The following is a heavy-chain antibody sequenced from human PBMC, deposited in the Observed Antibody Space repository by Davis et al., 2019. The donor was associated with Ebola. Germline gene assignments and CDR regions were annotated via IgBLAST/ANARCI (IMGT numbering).Heavy chain of an antibody. D-gene: IGHD2-15*01. CDR1: GFTFSSYG. CDR2: IWYDGSNK. Sequence: GESLKISCAASGFTFSSYGMHWVRQAPGKGLEWVAVIWYDGSNKYYADSVKGRFTISRDNSKNTLYLQMNSLRAEDTAVYYCARGVVVVAAYYFDYWGQGTLVTVSS. J-gene: IGHJ4*02. CDR3: ARGVVVVAAYYFDY. V-gene: IGHV3-33*01.